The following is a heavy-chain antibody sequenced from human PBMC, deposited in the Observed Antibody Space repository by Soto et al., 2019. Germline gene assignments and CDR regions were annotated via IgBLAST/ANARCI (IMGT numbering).Heavy chain of an antibody. D-gene: IGHD3-3*02. V-gene: IGHV1-3*05. Sequence: QVHLVQSGAEEKKPGASVKVSCKASGYFFTSYAMHWVRQAPGQSLEWMGWINAGNGDTKYSQKLQGRATITTDTSASTAYVELSSLRSEDTAVYYCARGRIFGVNYYYYGMDVWGQGTTVTVSS. CDR2: INAGNGDT. CDR3: ARGRIFGVNYYYYGMDV. J-gene: IGHJ6*02. CDR1: GYFFTSYA.